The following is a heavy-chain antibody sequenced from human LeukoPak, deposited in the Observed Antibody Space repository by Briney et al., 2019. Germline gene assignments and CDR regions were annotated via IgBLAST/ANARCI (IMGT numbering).Heavy chain of an antibody. Sequence: GGSLRLSCAASGFTFSSYSMNWVRQAPGKGLEWVSSISSSSSYIYYADSVKGRFTISRDNAKNSLYLQMNSLRAEDTAVYYCAREFGDYDSSGPFDYWGQGTLVTVSS. D-gene: IGHD3-22*01. CDR1: GFTFSSYS. J-gene: IGHJ4*02. V-gene: IGHV3-21*01. CDR3: AREFGDYDSSGPFDY. CDR2: ISSSSSYI.